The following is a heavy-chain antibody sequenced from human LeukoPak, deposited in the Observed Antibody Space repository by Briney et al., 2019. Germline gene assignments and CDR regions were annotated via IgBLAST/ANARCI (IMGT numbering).Heavy chain of an antibody. CDR3: ARDRCTNGVCYDFDY. CDR2: ISSGSTYV. J-gene: IGHJ4*02. Sequence: GGSLRLSCAASGFTFSSYSMNWVRQAPGKGLEWVSSISSGSTYVYYADSVKGRFTISRDNSKNTLYLQMNSLRAEDTAVYYCARDRCTNGVCYDFDYWGQGTLVTVSS. D-gene: IGHD2-8*01. CDR1: GFTFSSYS. V-gene: IGHV3-21*01.